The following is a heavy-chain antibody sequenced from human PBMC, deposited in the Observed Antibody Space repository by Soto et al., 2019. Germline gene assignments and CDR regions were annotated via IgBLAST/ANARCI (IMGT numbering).Heavy chain of an antibody. CDR1: GGSVSSGSYY. V-gene: IGHV4-61*01. Sequence: TSETLSLTCTVSGGSVSSGSYYWSWIRQPPGKGLEWIGYIYYSGSTNYNPSLKSRVTISVDTSKNQFSLKLSSVTAADMAVYYCARDIGPIFATGWFAPWGQGTLVTVSS. CDR3: ARDIGPIFATGWFAP. CDR2: IYYSGST. J-gene: IGHJ5*02. D-gene: IGHD2-15*01.